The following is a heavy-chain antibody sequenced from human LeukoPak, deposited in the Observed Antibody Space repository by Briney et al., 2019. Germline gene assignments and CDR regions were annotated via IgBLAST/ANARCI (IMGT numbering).Heavy chain of an antibody. D-gene: IGHD6-13*01. Sequence: PGGSLRLSCAASGFSFSDYTMNWVRQAPGKGLEWVSSITASSSHIYYADSVKGRFTISRDNAKNSLFLQMNSLRAEDTAVYYCARDPRSSWYLYYFDYWGQGTLVTVSS. J-gene: IGHJ4*02. CDR2: ITASSSHI. CDR1: GFSFSDYT. V-gene: IGHV3-21*01. CDR3: ARDPRSSWYLYYFDY.